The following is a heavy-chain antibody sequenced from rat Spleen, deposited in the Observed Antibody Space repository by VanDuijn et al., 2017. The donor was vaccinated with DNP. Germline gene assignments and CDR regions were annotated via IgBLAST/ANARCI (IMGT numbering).Heavy chain of an antibody. J-gene: IGHJ4*01. D-gene: IGHD3-2*01. CDR3: ARLAVGAMDA. V-gene: IGHV2-6*01. CDR1: GFSLTSYS. Sequence: QVQLMESGPGLVQPSQTLSLTCTVSGFSLTSYSVNWIRQPPGKGLEWIAAMASGGSTYYKSALKSRLSISRDTSKSQVFLKMNSLQTEDTAMYFWARLAVGAMDAWGQGTSVTVSS. CDR2: MASGGST.